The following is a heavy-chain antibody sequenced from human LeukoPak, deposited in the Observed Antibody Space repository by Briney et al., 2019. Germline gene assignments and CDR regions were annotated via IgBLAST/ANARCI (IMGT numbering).Heavy chain of an antibody. D-gene: IGHD7-27*01. CDR2: IGTAGDT. CDR3: AKDGGLWVSAHWGDS. V-gene: IGHV3-13*01. CDR1: GFTFSRYH. J-gene: IGHJ4*02. Sequence: WSLRLSCAASGFTFSRYHMHWVRQVTGKGLEWVSSIGTAGDTYYPDSVKGRFTVSRDDSKNTLYLQMNSLRAEDTAVYYCAKDGGLWVSAHWGDSWGRGTLVTVSS.